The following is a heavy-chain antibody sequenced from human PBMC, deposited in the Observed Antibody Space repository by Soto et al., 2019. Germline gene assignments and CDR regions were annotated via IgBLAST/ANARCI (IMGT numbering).Heavy chain of an antibody. J-gene: IGHJ6*03. CDR2: SHHDGST. V-gene: IGHV4-4*02. CDR1: SGSITSNDW. Sequence: PSETLSLTCAVSSGSITSNDWWSWVRQPPGKGLEWIGESHHDGSTNYNPSLKSRVTISLDKSKNQFSLKVTSVTATDTAVYYCAKNGAYYLDVWGRGTTVTVYS. CDR3: AKNGAYYLDV. D-gene: IGHD1-1*01.